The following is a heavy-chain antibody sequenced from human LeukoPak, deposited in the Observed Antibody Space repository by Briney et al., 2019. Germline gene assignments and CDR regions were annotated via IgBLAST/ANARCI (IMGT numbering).Heavy chain of an antibody. Sequence: GGSLRLSCTASGFTFSTYAMNWVSQAPGKGLEWVAVIVGNGGGIHYADSVEGRFTISRDNYKNTVYLQTNSLRAEDAAVYYCAKDRIPDGRYSIDYWGQGTLVTVSS. CDR2: IVGNGGGI. J-gene: IGHJ4*02. V-gene: IGHV3-23*01. CDR3: AKDRIPDGRYSIDY. CDR1: GFTFSTYA. D-gene: IGHD3-16*02.